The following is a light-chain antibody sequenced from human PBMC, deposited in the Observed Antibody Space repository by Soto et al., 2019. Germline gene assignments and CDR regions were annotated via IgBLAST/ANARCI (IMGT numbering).Light chain of an antibody. J-gene: IGLJ3*02. Sequence: QSALIQPPSASGSPGQSVTITCTGTSSDVGSYNYVSWYQQHPGKAPKLIIYEVTKRPSGVPDRFSGSKSGNTASLSVSGLQAEDEADYYCCSYAGRNDLVFGIGTKLTVL. CDR1: SSDVGSYNY. CDR2: EVT. V-gene: IGLV2-8*01. CDR3: CSYAGRNDLV.